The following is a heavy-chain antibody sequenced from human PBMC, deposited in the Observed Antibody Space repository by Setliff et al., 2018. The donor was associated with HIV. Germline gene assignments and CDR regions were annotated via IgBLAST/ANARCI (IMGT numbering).Heavy chain of an antibody. V-gene: IGHV4-34*01. D-gene: IGHD1-26*01. Sequence: PSETLSLTCAFNGGSFSGYYWMWIRQSPGEGLEWIGEINHSGNTNYNPSLKSRVTMSGDTSKNQFSLNLTSVTAADTAVYYCARHPSTRIYQYYYIDVWGKGTTVTVSS. CDR1: GGSFSGYY. J-gene: IGHJ6*03. CDR2: INHSGNT. CDR3: ARHPSTRIYQYYYIDV.